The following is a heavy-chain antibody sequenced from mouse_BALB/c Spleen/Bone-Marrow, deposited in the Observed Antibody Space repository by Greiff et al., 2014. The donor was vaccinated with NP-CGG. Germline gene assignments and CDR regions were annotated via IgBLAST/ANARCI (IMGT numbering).Heavy chain of an antibody. D-gene: IGHD4-1*01. V-gene: IGHV1-80*01. CDR2: IYPGDGDT. CDR3: ARVKNWADY. CDR1: GYAFSSYW. Sequence: QVQLKQSGAELVRPGFSVKISCKASGYAFSSYWMNWVKQRPGQGLEWIGQIYPGDGDTNYNGKFKGKATLTADKSSSTAYMQLSSLTSDDAAVYFCARVKNWADYWGQGTTLTGSS. J-gene: IGHJ2*01.